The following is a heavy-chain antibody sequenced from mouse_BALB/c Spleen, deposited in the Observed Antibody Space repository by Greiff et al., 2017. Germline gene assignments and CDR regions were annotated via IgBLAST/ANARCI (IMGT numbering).Heavy chain of an antibody. CDR3: ASPISYLSFFAY. J-gene: IGHJ3*01. CDR1: GYTFTSYT. Sequence: VQLQESGAELARPGASVKMSCKASGYTFTSYTMHWVKQRPGQGLEWIGYINPSSGYTNYNQKFKDKATLTADKSSSTAYMQLSSLTSEDSAVYYCASPISYLSFFAYGGQGTLVTVSA. V-gene: IGHV1-4*01. CDR2: INPSSGYT. D-gene: IGHD2-3*01.